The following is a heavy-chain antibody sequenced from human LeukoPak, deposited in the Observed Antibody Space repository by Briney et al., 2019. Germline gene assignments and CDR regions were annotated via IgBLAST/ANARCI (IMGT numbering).Heavy chain of an antibody. J-gene: IGHJ4*02. V-gene: IGHV1-2*02. CDR1: GSTFSDYH. CDR3: ARGEYSNGYPYRLDS. CDR2: INTKSGDA. Sequence: ASVKVSCKASGSTFSDYHINWVRQASGQGPEWMGWINTKSGDAKYNQAFQGRVTMTRDTSISTAYMELNRLRSDDTAMYYCARGEYSNGYPYRLDSWGQGTLVTVSS. D-gene: IGHD3-16*01.